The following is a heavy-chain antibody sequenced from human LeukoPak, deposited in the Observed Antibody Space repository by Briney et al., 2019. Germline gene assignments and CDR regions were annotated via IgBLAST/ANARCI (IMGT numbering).Heavy chain of an antibody. Sequence: GGSLRLSCAASGFTFSSYAMSWVRQAPGKGLEWVSAISGSGGSTYYADSVKGRFTISRDNPKNTLYLQMNSLRAEDTAVYYCATTSCSGGSCYLRYYYYGMDVWGQGTTVTVSS. D-gene: IGHD2-15*01. CDR3: ATTSCSGGSCYLRYYYYGMDV. J-gene: IGHJ6*02. CDR1: GFTFSSYA. CDR2: ISGSGGST. V-gene: IGHV3-23*01.